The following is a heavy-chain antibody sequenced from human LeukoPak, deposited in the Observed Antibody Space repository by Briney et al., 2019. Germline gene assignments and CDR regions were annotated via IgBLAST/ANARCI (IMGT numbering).Heavy chain of an antibody. CDR3: ARATPVGGVRFDY. CDR1: GVSISSYY. Sequence: PSETLSLTCTVSGVSISSYYWSWIRQPPGKGLEWIGSIYTTGDTRYNPSLKSRVTISVDTSKNQFSLKLSSVTAADTAVYYCARATPVGGVRFDYWGKGTLVTVSS. J-gene: IGHJ4*02. D-gene: IGHD3-16*01. V-gene: IGHV4-4*09. CDR2: IYTTGDT.